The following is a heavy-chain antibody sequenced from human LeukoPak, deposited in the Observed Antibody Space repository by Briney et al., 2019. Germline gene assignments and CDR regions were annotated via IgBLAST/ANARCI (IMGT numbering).Heavy chain of an antibody. Sequence: HPGGSLRLSCAASGFTFSSYGMHWVRQAPGKGLEWVAVIWYDGSNKYYADSVKGRFTISRDNSKNTLYLQMNSLRVEDTAVYYCARDPAEYTAMDYYFDYWGQGTLVTVPS. V-gene: IGHV3-33*01. D-gene: IGHD5-18*01. CDR2: IWYDGSNK. CDR1: GFTFSSYG. CDR3: ARDPAEYTAMDYYFDY. J-gene: IGHJ4*02.